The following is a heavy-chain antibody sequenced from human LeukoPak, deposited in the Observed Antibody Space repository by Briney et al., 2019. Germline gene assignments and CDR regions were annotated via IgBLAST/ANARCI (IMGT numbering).Heavy chain of an antibody. CDR3: AKERQTGDYFTSDF. D-gene: IGHD4-17*01. Sequence: GGSLRLSCAASGFTFSSYAMSWVRQAPGKGLEWVSAISGRGDSTFYADSVKGQFTISRDNSKSTVYLQMNSLRADDTAVYYCAKERQTGDYFTSDFWGQGTLVTVSS. CDR2: ISGRGDST. J-gene: IGHJ4*02. CDR1: GFTFSSYA. V-gene: IGHV3-23*01.